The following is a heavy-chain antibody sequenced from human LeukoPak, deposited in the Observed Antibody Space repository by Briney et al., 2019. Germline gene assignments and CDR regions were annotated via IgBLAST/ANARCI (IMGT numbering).Heavy chain of an antibody. J-gene: IGHJ5*02. CDR1: GFTFSDYY. CDR2: ISSSGSTI. D-gene: IGHD3-10*01. Sequence: PGGSLRLSCAASGFTFSDYYMSWIRQAPGKGLEWVSYISSSGSTIYYADSVKGRFTISRDNAKNSLYLQMNSLRAEDTAMYYCAKERVGSGTYLTPNPYNWFDPWGQGTLVTVSS. CDR3: AKERVGSGTYLTPNPYNWFDP. V-gene: IGHV3-11*01.